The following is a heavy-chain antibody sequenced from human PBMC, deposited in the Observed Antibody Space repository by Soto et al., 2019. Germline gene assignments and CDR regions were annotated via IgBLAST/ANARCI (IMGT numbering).Heavy chain of an antibody. Sequence: ASVKVSCKASGYTFTSYGISLVRQAPGQGLEWMGWISAYNGNTNYAQKLQGRATMTTDTSTSTAYMELRSLRSDDTAVYYCARVNVDYYYDSSGYLAYWGQGTLVTVPQ. CDR3: ARVNVDYYYDSSGYLAY. CDR2: ISAYNGNT. D-gene: IGHD3-22*01. J-gene: IGHJ4*02. V-gene: IGHV1-18*01. CDR1: GYTFTSYG.